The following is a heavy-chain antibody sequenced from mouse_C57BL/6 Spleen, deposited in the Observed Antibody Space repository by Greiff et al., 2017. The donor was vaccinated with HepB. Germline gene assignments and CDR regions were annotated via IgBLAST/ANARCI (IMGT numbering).Heavy chain of an antibody. CDR1: GYTLTSYW. Sequence: QVQLQQPGAELVKPGASVKLSCKASGYTLTSYWMHWVRQRPGQGLEWIGMIHPNSGRTNYNEKFKSKATLTVDKSSSTAYMQLSSLTSEDSAVYYCARGYDGFAYWGQGTLVTVSA. J-gene: IGHJ3*01. D-gene: IGHD2-3*01. CDR3: ARGYDGFAY. V-gene: IGHV1-64*01. CDR2: IHPNSGRT.